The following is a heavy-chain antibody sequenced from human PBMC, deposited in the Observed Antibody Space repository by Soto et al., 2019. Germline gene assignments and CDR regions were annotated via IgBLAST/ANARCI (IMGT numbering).Heavy chain of an antibody. CDR3: AKGDGGLRDNWKYYYYDFDV. J-gene: IGHJ6*02. CDR1: GGTFSRYA. V-gene: IGHV1-69*14. D-gene: IGHD1-1*01. CDR2: ISPMYGTA. Sequence: QVQLVQSGAEVKKPGSSVKVSCKASGGTFSRYAFSWVRQAPGQGPEWMGGISPMYGTANYAQKFQGRVTIIADRSTNTVYMELSSLRSEDTAVYYCAKGDGGLRDNWKYYYYDFDVWGPGTSVTVSS.